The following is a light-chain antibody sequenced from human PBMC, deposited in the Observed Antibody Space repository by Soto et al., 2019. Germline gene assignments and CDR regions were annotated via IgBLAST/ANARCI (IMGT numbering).Light chain of an antibody. CDR2: KAS. V-gene: IGKV1-5*03. J-gene: IGKJ1*01. Sequence: DIQMTQSPSTLSASVGDRVTITCRASQSISNWLAWYQQKPGRAPKLLIYKASSLGSGVPSRFSGSGSGTEFTLTISSLQPDDFATYYCQQYDGYSRTCGRGTNVEIK. CDR3: QQYDGYSRT. CDR1: QSISNW.